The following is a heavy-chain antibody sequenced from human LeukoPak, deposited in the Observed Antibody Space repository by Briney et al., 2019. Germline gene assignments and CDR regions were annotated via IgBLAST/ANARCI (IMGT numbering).Heavy chain of an antibody. CDR1: GGSISGYY. Sequence: SETLSLTCTVSGGSISGYYWSWIRQPPGKGLKWIAYIYYSGSTNYNPSLKSRVTISVDTSKKQFSLKLSSVTAADTAVYYCARVAYCGGDCYSFDYWGQGTLVTVSS. CDR2: IYYSGST. J-gene: IGHJ4*02. D-gene: IGHD2-21*02. CDR3: ARVAYCGGDCYSFDY. V-gene: IGHV4-59*01.